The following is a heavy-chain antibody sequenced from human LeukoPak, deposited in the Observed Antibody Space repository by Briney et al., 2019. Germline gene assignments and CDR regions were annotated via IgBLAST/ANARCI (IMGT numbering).Heavy chain of an antibody. CDR1: GGSFSGYY. CDR3: ARAEATYYNIY. D-gene: IGHD3-9*01. V-gene: IGHV4-34*01. J-gene: IGHJ4*02. CDR2: INHSGSS. Sequence: SETLSLTCAVYGGSFSGYYWSWIRQPPGKGLEWIGEINHSGSSNYNPSLKSRVTISVDTSKNQFSLKLSSVTAADTAVYYCARAEATYYNIYWGQGTLVTVSS.